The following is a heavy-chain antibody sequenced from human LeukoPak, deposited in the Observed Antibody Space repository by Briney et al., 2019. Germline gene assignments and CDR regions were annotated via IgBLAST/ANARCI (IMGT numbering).Heavy chain of an antibody. CDR2: ISGSGGST. D-gene: IGHD2-15*01. CDR3: SCSLFYYYGMDV. J-gene: IGHJ6*02. Sequence: GGSLRLSCAASGFTFSSYAMSWVRQAPAKGLEWVSAISGSGGSTYYADSVKGRFTISRDNSKNTRYLQMNSLRAEDTAVYYCSCSLFYYYGMDVWGQGTTVTVSS. CDR1: GFTFSSYA. V-gene: IGHV3-23*01.